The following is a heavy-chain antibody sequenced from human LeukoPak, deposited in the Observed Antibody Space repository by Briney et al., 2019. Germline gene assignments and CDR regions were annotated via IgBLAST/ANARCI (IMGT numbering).Heavy chain of an antibody. J-gene: IGHJ5*02. CDR1: GFTFSSYW. CDR3: ARDGGQRWLLLGWFDP. Sequence: GGSLRLSCAASGFTFSSYWMSWVRQAPGKGLEWVANIKQDGSEKYYVDSVKGRFTISRDNAKNSLYLQMNSLRAEDTAVYYCARDGGQRWLLLGWFDPWGQGTLVTVSS. D-gene: IGHD5-24*01. CDR2: IKQDGSEK. V-gene: IGHV3-7*01.